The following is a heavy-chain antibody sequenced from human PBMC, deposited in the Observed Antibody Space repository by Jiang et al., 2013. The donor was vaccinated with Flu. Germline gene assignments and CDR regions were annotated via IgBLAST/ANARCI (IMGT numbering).Heavy chain of an antibody. CDR3: ARHGRTSPTGWFDP. D-gene: IGHD1/OR15-1a*01. CDR2: ISYSGST. Sequence: LVKPSETLSLTCTVSGGSISTSSSYWGWIRQPPGKGLEWIGYISYSGSTYFNPSLKSRVTISVGTSKNQFSLKLPSVTAADTAVYYCARHGRTSPTGWFDPWGQGILVTVAS. V-gene: IGHV4-39*01. J-gene: IGHJ5*02. CDR1: GGSISTSSSY.